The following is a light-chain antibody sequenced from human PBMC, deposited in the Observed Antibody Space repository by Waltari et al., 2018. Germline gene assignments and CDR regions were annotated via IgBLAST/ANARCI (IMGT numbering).Light chain of an antibody. CDR3: QQRYKWPLT. Sequence: EIVLTQSPATLSVSPGDRATLSCRASQSVSTYLAWYQQRPGQPPRLLIYDSSSSATGIPARFSGSGSETDFTLTISSLEPEDFAVYYCQQRYKWPLTFGGGSKVEI. CDR2: DSS. V-gene: IGKV3-11*01. J-gene: IGKJ4*01. CDR1: QSVSTY.